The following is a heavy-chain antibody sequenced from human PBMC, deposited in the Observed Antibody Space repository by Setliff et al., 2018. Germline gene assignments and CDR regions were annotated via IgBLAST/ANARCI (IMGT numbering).Heavy chain of an antibody. D-gene: IGHD3-16*01. J-gene: IGHJ4*02. V-gene: IGHV3-23*01. CDR2: ISGRDDST. CDR3: ASGGISTPLDF. CDR1: GFTFINYA. Sequence: GESLKISCAASGFTFINYAMSWVRQVPGKGLKWVAGISGRDDSTYYADAVEGRFTISRDKSKKTLYLQMNNLRVGDTAVYYCASGGISTPLDFWGQGTEVTVSS.